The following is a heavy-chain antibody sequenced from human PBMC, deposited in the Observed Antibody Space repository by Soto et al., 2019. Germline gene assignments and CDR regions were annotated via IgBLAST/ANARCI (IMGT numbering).Heavy chain of an antibody. CDR2: TSIGGNT. V-gene: IGHV3-23*01. J-gene: IGHJ5*02. Sequence: PGGSLRLSCEASGFTFNTYAMTWFRQIPGMGLEWVSTTSIGGNTDFAESVRGRFSVSRDNSKNTLYLQMTNLRAEDAAIYFCAKDLRPGLVVPTKSGFDPWGQGTRVTVSS. CDR1: GFTFNTYA. D-gene: IGHD3-10*01. CDR3: AKDLRPGLVVPTKSGFDP.